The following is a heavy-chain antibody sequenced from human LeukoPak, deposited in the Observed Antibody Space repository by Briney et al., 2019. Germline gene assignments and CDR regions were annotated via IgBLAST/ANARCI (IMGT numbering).Heavy chain of an antibody. CDR1: GYTFTGYY. V-gene: IGHV1-2*06. CDR2: INPNMGGT. D-gene: IGHD3-22*01. Sequence: ASVKVSCKASGYTFTGYYMHWVRQAPGQGLEWMGRINPNMGGTNYAQKFQGRLTMTRDTSISTAYMELSRLRSDDTAVYYCARTPTYYYDSSGYYWAYFDYWGQGTLVTVSS. J-gene: IGHJ4*02. CDR3: ARTPTYYYDSSGYYWAYFDY.